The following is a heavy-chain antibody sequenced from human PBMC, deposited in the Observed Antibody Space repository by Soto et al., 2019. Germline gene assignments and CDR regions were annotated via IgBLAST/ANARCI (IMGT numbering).Heavy chain of an antibody. CDR1: GFTFSSYA. CDR3: AKGTPRPTLQRSLFDD. V-gene: IGHV3-23*01. Sequence: PGGSLRLSCAASGFTFSSYAMSWVRQAPGKGLEWVSAISGSGGSTYYADSVKGRFTISRDNSKNTLYLQMNSLRAEDTAVYYCAKGTPRPTLQRSLFDDCGQGTLVTVSS. J-gene: IGHJ4*02. CDR2: ISGSGGST. D-gene: IGHD4-4*01.